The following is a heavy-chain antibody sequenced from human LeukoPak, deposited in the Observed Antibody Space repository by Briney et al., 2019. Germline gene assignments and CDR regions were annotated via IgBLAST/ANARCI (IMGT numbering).Heavy chain of an antibody. V-gene: IGHV4-59*01. D-gene: IGHD2-8*01. J-gene: IGHJ6*03. CDR3: ARGGHCTNGVCFLYYYYYMDV. CDR2: IYYSGST. CDR1: GGSISSYY. Sequence: SETLSLTCTVSGGSISSYYWSWIRQPPGKGLEWIGYIYYSGSTNYNPSLKSRVTISVDTSKNQFSLKLSSVTAADTAVYYCARGGHCTNGVCFLYYYYYMDVWGKGTTVTVSS.